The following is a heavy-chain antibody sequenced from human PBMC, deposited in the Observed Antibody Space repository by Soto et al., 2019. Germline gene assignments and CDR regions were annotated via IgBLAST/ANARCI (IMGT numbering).Heavy chain of an antibody. J-gene: IGHJ6*02. D-gene: IGHD3-22*01. CDR3: ARAGFYYESSLSMDV. Sequence: XVTLSLTCAVSGGSISSSNWWSCVRQPPGKGLEWIGEIYHSGSTNYNPSLKSRVTISVDKSKNQFSLKLSSVTAADTAVYYCARAGFYYESSLSMDVWGQGTTVTVSS. V-gene: IGHV4-4*02. CDR1: GGSISSSNW. CDR2: IYHSGST.